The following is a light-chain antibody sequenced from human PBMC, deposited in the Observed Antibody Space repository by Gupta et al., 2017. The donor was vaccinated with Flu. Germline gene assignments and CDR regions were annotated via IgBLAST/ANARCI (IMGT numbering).Light chain of an antibody. CDR2: GAS. CDR3: QEDNNLHT. J-gene: IGKJ4*01. CDR1: QSVSRN. Sequence: EIVMTQSPATMSVSPGERATLSCRASQSVSRNLAWYQQKPGQAPRLIIYGASNRASGSTGRFSGSGCKKEFTLTSSRRQYEDFAVYYGQEDNNLHTFGRGTKVEIK. V-gene: IGKV3D-15*01.